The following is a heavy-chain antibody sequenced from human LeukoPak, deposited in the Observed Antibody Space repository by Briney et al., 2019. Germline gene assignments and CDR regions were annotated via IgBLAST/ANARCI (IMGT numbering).Heavy chain of an antibody. Sequence: ASVTVSCTASGYTFTSYDINWVRQATGQGLEWMGWMNPNSGNTGYAQKFQGRVTMTRNTSITTAYMELSSLRSEDTAVYYCARGRGQYCSSTSCYAGNWFDPWGQGTLVTVSS. CDR2: MNPNSGNT. CDR3: ARGRGQYCSSTSCYAGNWFDP. V-gene: IGHV1-8*01. J-gene: IGHJ5*02. CDR1: GYTFTSYD. D-gene: IGHD2-2*01.